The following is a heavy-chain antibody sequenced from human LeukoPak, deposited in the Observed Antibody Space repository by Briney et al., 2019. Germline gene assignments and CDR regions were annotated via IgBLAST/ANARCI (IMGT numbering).Heavy chain of an antibody. CDR3: ITDPIVVVVAAHPTEVDY. Sequence: GGSLRLSCAASGFTFSNAWMSWVRQAPGKGLEWVGRIKSNTDGGTTDYAAPVKGRFTISRDDSKNTLYLQMNSLKTEDTAVYYCITDPIVVVVAAHPTEVDYWGQGTLVTVSS. J-gene: IGHJ4*02. V-gene: IGHV3-15*01. CDR2: IKSNTDGGTT. CDR1: GFTFSNAW. D-gene: IGHD2-15*01.